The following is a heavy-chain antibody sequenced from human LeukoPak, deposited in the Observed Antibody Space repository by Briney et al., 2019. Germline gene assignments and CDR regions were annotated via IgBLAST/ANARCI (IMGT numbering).Heavy chain of an antibody. CDR3: ATAGNYRFDN. V-gene: IGHV3-74*01. J-gene: IGHJ4*02. CDR1: GFTFSTTW. D-gene: IGHD1-7*01. CDR2: MNSDGSTT. Sequence: GGSLRLSCAASGFTFSTTWLHWVRQTPGEGLVWVSRMNSDGSTTNYADSMKGRFTISRDNAKSTLYLQMNNLRVEDTAVYYCATAGNYRFDNWGQGTLVTVSP.